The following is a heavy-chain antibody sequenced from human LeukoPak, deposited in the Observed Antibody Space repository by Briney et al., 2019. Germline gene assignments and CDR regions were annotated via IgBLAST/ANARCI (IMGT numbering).Heavy chain of an antibody. Sequence: SETLSLTCTVSGGSISSGGYYWSWIRQPPGKGLEWIGYIYHSGSTYYNPSLKSRVTISVDRSKNQFSLKLSSVTAADTAVYYCASVWQLAKFYYFDYWGQGTLVTVSS. CDR3: ASVWQLAKFYYFDY. V-gene: IGHV4-30-2*01. D-gene: IGHD6-13*01. J-gene: IGHJ4*02. CDR1: GGSISSGGYY. CDR2: IYHSGST.